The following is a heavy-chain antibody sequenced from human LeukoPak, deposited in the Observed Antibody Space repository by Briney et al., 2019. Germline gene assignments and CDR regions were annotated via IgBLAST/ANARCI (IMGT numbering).Heavy chain of an antibody. Sequence: PSETLSLTCAVYGGSFSGYYWSWIRQPPGKGLEWIGEINHSGSTNYNPSLKSRVTISVDTSKNQFSLKLRSVTAADTAVYYCARGWVGTPTLPSAISDWFDPWGQGTLVTVSS. CDR2: INHSGST. J-gene: IGHJ5*02. V-gene: IGHV4-34*01. CDR1: GGSFSGYY. D-gene: IGHD2-2*01. CDR3: ARGWVGTPTLPSAISDWFDP.